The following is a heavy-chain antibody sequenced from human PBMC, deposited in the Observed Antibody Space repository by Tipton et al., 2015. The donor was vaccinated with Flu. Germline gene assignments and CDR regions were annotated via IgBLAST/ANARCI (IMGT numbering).Heavy chain of an antibody. CDR1: GGSISSGNYY. CDR3: ARAPHYYDSSGWWFDP. Sequence: LRLSCTVSGGSISSGNYYWGWNRQHPGKGLEWVGYIYYSGVTYYNPSLKSRLSISVDTSKNQFSLKVSSVTAADTAVYYCARAPHYYDSSGWWFDPWGQGTLVTVSS. D-gene: IGHD3-22*01. CDR2: IYYSGVT. V-gene: IGHV4-31*02. J-gene: IGHJ5*02.